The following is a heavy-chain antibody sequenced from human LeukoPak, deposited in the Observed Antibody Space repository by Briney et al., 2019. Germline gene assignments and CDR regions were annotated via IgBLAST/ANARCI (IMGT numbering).Heavy chain of an antibody. Sequence: ASVKLSCKVSGYTLTELSMHWVRQAPGKGLEWMGGFDPEDGETIYAQKFQGRVTMTEDTSTDTAYMELSSLRSEDTALYYCAKALRDSSGFYIYYGMDVWGQGTTVTVAS. J-gene: IGHJ6*02. CDR1: GYTLTELS. CDR2: FDPEDGET. V-gene: IGHV1-24*01. D-gene: IGHD3-22*01. CDR3: AKALRDSSGFYIYYGMDV.